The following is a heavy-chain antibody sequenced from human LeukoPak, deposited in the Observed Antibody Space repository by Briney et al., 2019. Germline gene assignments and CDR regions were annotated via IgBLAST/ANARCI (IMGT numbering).Heavy chain of an antibody. CDR1: GYTFSNYG. CDR2: ISVYNGNT. D-gene: IGHD2-2*01. Sequence: ASVKVSCKASGYTFSNYGISWVRQAPGQGLEWMGWISVYNGNTNYAQKLQGRVTMTTDTSTSTAYMELRSLRSDDTAVYYCARETAAVDAFDIWGQGTMVTVSS. V-gene: IGHV1-18*01. J-gene: IGHJ3*02. CDR3: ARETAAVDAFDI.